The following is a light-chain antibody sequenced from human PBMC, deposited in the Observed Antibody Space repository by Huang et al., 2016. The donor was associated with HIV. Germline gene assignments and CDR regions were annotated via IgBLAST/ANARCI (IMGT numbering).Light chain of an antibody. CDR2: DAS. V-gene: IGKV3-15*01. J-gene: IGKJ2*01. Sequence: ERVMTQSPVTLSVSPGERATLSCRASQSISSNLAWYQQKPGQAPRLLIYDASTRATDIPARFSGSGSEIEFTLSISSLQSEDVAVYYCQQYNNWPRTFGLGTMLEIK. CDR1: QSISSN. CDR3: QQYNNWPRT.